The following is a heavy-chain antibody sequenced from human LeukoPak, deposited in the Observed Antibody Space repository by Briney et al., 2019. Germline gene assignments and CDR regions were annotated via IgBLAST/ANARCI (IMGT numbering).Heavy chain of an antibody. D-gene: IGHD4-23*01. CDR1: DGSISYYY. J-gene: IGHJ6*02. CDR2: IYVGGST. V-gene: IGHV4-4*07. CDR3: ARWHMNSQDV. Sequence: ASETLSLTCTVSDGSISYYYWRWLRQPAGKGPEWIGRIYVGGSTNYSPSLKSRVSMSLDKSKNQLSLKLISVSAADTAVYYCARWHMNSQDVWGRGTAVTVS.